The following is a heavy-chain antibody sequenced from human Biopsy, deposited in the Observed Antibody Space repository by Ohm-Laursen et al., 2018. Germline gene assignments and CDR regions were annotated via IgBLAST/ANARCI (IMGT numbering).Heavy chain of an antibody. CDR3: ARDRGYYSDRTVPGYFDL. Sequence: GTLSLTCAVSGDSLSSGPDNWSWIRQPPGQGLEYIGFIYSGGNTNYNPSLQSRVTISVDTSKNHFSLRLRSVTPADTAIYYCARDRGYYSDRTVPGYFDLWGRGTLVTVSS. CDR2: IYSGGNT. J-gene: IGHJ2*01. D-gene: IGHD3-22*01. V-gene: IGHV4-61*03. CDR1: GDSLSSGPDN.